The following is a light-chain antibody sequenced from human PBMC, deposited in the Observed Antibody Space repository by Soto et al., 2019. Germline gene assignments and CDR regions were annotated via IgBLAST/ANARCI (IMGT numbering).Light chain of an antibody. CDR2: KAS. V-gene: IGKV1-5*03. CDR1: QSISSW. CDR3: QHYNSYSEA. J-gene: IGKJ1*01. Sequence: DIQMTQSPSTLSSTGGDRFTITCGASQSISSWLAWYQQKPGEAPKLLIYKASTLKSGVPSRFSGSGSGTEFTLTISSLQPDDFATYYCQHYNSYSEAFGQGTKVDIK.